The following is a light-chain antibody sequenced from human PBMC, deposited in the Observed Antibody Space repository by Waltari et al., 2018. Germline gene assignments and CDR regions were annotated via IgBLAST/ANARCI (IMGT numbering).Light chain of an antibody. Sequence: DIRLTQAPSYLSASVGDRVTITCRASQGISKWLAWYQQRPGKAPKVLIYEASTLQTGVPLRFSGSGSGRDFTLTITSLQPEDFATYYCQQSNSFPRTFGQGTRLDIK. V-gene: IGKV1-12*01. CDR1: QGISKW. CDR3: QQSNSFPRT. J-gene: IGKJ5*01. CDR2: EAS.